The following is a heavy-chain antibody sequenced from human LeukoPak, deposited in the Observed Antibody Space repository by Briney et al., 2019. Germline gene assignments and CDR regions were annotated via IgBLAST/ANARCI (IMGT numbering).Heavy chain of an antibody. D-gene: IGHD3-10*01. CDR3: ARDSGSDHGDY. CDR1: GYTFTGDY. Sequence: ASVKVSYVASGYTFTGDYMHWVRQAPGQGLEWMGWINPNSGGTNYAQKFQGRVTMTRDTSISTAYMELSRLRSDDTAVYHCARDSGSDHGDYWGQGTLVTVSS. CDR2: INPNSGGT. V-gene: IGHV1-2*02. J-gene: IGHJ4*02.